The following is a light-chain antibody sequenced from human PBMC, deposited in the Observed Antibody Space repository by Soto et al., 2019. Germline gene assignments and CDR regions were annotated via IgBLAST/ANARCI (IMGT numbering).Light chain of an antibody. V-gene: IGKV3-20*01. CDR2: GAS. Sequence: EIVLTQSPATLSLSPGERATLFCRASQSVSTYLAWYQQKPGQAPRLLIYGASNRATGIPDRFSGSGSGTDFTLTISRLEPEDFAVYYCQQYGSSGTFGQGTKVDIK. J-gene: IGKJ1*01. CDR3: QQYGSSGT. CDR1: QSVSTY.